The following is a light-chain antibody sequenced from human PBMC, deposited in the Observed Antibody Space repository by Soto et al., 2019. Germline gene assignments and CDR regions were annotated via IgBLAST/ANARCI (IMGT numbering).Light chain of an antibody. CDR2: KAS. CDR1: QTISSW. Sequence: DIQMTQFPSTLSASVGDRVTITCRASQTISSWLAWYQHKPGKPPRVLIYKASSLENGVPSRFSGSGSGTEFTLTISSLQPDDFATYYCQQYIPYFPLTFGQGTKVDIK. CDR3: QQYIPYFPLT. V-gene: IGKV1-5*03. J-gene: IGKJ1*01.